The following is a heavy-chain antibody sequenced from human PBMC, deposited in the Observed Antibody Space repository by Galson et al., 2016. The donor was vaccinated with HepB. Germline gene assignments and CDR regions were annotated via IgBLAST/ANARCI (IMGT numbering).Heavy chain of an antibody. Sequence: SLRLSCAASGFTFSTYWMTWVRQAPGKGLEWVANIKQDESDKNYADSVKGRVTITRDNAKNSMYLQRNSLGAEETAVYYVERDQKCAGRGYKYDALDFWGQGTTVTVSS. CDR3: ERDQKCAGRGYKYDALDF. CDR2: IKQDESDK. J-gene: IGHJ6*02. D-gene: IGHD3-22*01. CDR1: GFTFSTYW. V-gene: IGHV3-7*01.